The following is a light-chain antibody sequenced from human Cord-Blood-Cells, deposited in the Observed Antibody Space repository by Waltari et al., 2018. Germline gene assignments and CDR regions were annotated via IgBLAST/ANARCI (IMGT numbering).Light chain of an antibody. J-gene: IGKJ1*01. CDR3: QQYSSAPWT. V-gene: IGKV3-20*01. CDR2: GAS. CDR1: QGVSSSY. Sequence: EIVLTQSPGTLSLSPGERATLSSRASQGVSSSYLAWYQQKPGQAPRLLIYGASRRATGIPDRCSGSGSGTDFTLTISSMEPEDFAVYYCQQYSSAPWTFGQWTKVEIK.